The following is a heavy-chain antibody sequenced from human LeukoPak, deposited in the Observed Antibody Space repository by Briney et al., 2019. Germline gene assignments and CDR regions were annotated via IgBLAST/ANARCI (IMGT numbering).Heavy chain of an antibody. D-gene: IGHD3-9*01. CDR1: GFTFSGYA. V-gene: IGHV3-30*04. Sequence: GGSLRLSCAASGFTFSGYAMHWVRQAPGKGLEWVAVISYDGSNKYYADSVKGRFTISRDNSKNTLYLQMNSLRAEDTAVYYCARDLYYDILTGPDYWGQGTLVTVSS. CDR3: ARDLYYDILTGPDY. CDR2: ISYDGSNK. J-gene: IGHJ4*02.